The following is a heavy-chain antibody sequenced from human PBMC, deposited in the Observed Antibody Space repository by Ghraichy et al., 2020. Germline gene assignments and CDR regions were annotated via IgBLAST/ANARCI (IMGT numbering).Heavy chain of an antibody. CDR1: GGSISSGGYY. V-gene: IGHV4-31*03. D-gene: IGHD5-12*01. J-gene: IGHJ4*02. CDR2: IYYSGST. Sequence: SETLSLTCTVSGGSISSGGYYWSWIRQHPEKGLEWIGYIYYSGSTYYNPSLKSRITISIDTSKNQFSLNLISVTAADTAVYYCARDQGYSGPDYWGQGTLVTVSS. CDR3: ARDQGYSGPDY.